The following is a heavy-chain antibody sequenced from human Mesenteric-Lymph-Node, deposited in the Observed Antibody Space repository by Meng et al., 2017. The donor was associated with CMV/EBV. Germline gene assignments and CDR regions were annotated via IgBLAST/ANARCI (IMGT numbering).Heavy chain of an antibody. CDR3: ARESVCSSTSGYGGPFDY. CDR2: IIPICGTA. V-gene: IGHV1-69*06. J-gene: IGHJ4*02. Sequence: TCRSYDISWVRQAPGQGLEGMGGIIPICGTAKYEQKVQGRVTITADKYTSTDYMELSSLRSEDTAVYYCARESVCSSTSGYGGPFDYWGQGTLVTVSS. CDR1: TCRSYD. D-gene: IGHD2-2*01.